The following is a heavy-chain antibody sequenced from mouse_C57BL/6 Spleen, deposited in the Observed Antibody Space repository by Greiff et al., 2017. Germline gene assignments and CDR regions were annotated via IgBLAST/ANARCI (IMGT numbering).Heavy chain of an antibody. CDR3: AREGGRNYAMDY. CDR2: ISSGSSTI. Sequence: EVQVGEGGGCGGKGGGSLKLSCAASGFTFSDYGMHWVRQAPEKGLEWVAYISSGSSTIYYADTVKGRFTISRDNAKNTLFLQMTSLRSEDTAMYYCAREGGRNYAMDYWGQGTSVTVSS. V-gene: IGHV5-17*01. D-gene: IGHD3-3*01. J-gene: IGHJ4*01. CDR1: GFTFSDYG.